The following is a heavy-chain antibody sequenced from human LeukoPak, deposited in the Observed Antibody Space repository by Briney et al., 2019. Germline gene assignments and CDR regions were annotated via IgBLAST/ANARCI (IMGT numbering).Heavy chain of an antibody. D-gene: IGHD2-2*01. CDR1: GYTFTSYY. J-gene: IGHJ6*02. CDR3: AREDCSSTSCYARYYYYYGMDV. V-gene: IGHV1-46*01. Sequence: ASVKVSCKASGYTFTSYYMHWVRQAPGQGLEWMGIINPSGGSTSYAQKFQGRVTMTRDTSTSTVYMELSSLRSEDTAVYYCAREDCSSTSCYARYYYYYGMDVWGQGTTVTVSS. CDR2: INPSGGST.